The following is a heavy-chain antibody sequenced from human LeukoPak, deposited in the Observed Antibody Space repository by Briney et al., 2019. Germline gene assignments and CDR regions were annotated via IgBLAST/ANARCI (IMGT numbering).Heavy chain of an antibody. D-gene: IGHD3-9*01. CDR3: ARVSTIGSSAFDI. CDR2: TYYRSRWFT. V-gene: IGHV6-1*01. CDR1: GDSVSSNSAA. Sequence: SQTLSLTCAISGDSVSSNSAAWNWIRQSPSRGLEWLGRTYYRSRWFTNYAVSVKSRMTINPDRSKNQFSLQLNSVPPEDTAVYYCARVSTIGSSAFDIWGQGTMVTVSS. J-gene: IGHJ3*02.